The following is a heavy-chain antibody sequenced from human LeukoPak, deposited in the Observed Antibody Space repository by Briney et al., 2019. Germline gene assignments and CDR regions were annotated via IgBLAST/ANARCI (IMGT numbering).Heavy chain of an antibody. CDR1: GFTLSSYG. D-gene: IGHD6-19*01. CDR3: ARLGYGGSGWYFDY. Sequence: GGSLRLSCAASGFTLSSYGMHWVRQAPGEGLEWVAVIWYDGSNKYYTDSVKGRFTISRDSSKNTLYLQMNSLRAEDTAVYYCARLGYGGSGWYFDYWGQGTLVTVSS. V-gene: IGHV3-33*01. CDR2: IWYDGSNK. J-gene: IGHJ4*02.